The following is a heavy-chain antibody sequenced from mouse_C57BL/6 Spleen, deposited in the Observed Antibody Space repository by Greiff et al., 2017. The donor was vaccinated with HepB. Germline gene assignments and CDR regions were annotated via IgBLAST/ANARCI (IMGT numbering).Heavy chain of an antibody. CDR3: ARRGYWGDY. V-gene: IGHV1-26*01. CDR1: GYTFTDYY. J-gene: IGHJ4*01. D-gene: IGHD4-1*01. Sequence: VQLQQSGPELVKPGASVKISCKASGYTFTDYYMNWVKQSHGKSLEWIGDINPNNGGTSYNQKFKGKATLTVDKSSSTAYMELRSLTSEDSAVYYCARRGYWGDYWGQGTSVTVSS. CDR2: INPNNGGT.